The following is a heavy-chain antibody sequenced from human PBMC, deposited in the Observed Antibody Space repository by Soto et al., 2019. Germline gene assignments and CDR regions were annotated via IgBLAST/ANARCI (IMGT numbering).Heavy chain of an antibody. CDR1: GFTFSSYA. V-gene: IGHV3-23*01. CDR2: ISGSGGST. D-gene: IGHD4-17*01. Sequence: HPGGSLRLSCAASGFTFSSYAMSWVRQAPGKGLEWVSAISGSGGSTYYADSVKGRFTISRDNSKNTLYLQMNSLRAEDTAVYYCAKDRLVIYGDYAAVPEPDYWGQGTLVTVSS. CDR3: AKDRLVIYGDYAAVPEPDY. J-gene: IGHJ4*02.